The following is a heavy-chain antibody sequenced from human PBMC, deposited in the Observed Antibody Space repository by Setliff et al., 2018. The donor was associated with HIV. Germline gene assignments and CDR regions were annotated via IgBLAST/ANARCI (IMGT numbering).Heavy chain of an antibody. J-gene: IGHJ6*03. CDR1: GGSISTYY. Sequence: SETLSLTCTVSGGSISTYYWSWIRQPAGKGLEWIGRVSTSGSTKYNPSLKSRVTMSLDTSNNQFSLRLSSVTAADTAVYYCARDKGYYYMDVWGKGITVTVSS. CDR2: VSTSGST. CDR3: ARDKGYYYMDV. V-gene: IGHV4-4*07.